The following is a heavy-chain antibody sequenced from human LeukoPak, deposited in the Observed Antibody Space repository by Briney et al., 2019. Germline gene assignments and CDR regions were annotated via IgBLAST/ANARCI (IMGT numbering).Heavy chain of an antibody. V-gene: IGHV4-61*02. D-gene: IGHD6-13*01. CDR3: ASGWLAAAIDY. CDR2: IYTSGST. Sequence: SETLSLTCTVSGGSISSGSYYWSWIRQPAGKGLEWIGRIYTSGSTNYNPSLKSRVTISVDTSNNQFSLNLTSVTTADTAVYYCASGWLAAAIDYWGQGILVTVSS. J-gene: IGHJ4*02. CDR1: GGSISSGSYY.